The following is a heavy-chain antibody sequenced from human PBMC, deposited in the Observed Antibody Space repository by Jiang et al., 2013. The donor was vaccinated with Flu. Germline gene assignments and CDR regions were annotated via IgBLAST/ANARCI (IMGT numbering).Heavy chain of an antibody. J-gene: IGHJ4*02. D-gene: IGHD1-26*01. Sequence: KNPGASVKLSCKASGYSFTTSFFHWVRQAPGQGLEWLGLINPRDRTSAYAHKFLGRLSLTTDASSSTVYMELVNLTSDDTAVYYCSRETREAPFDYWGQGTLVTVSS. CDR1: GYSFTTSF. V-gene: IGHV1-46*01. CDR3: SRETREAPFDY. CDR2: INPRDRTS.